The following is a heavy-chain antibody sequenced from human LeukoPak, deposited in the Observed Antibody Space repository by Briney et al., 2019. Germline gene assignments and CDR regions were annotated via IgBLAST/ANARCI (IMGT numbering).Heavy chain of an antibody. D-gene: IGHD2-8*01. Sequence: GGSLRLSCAASGFTFRNYWMHWARQVPGKELVWVSRINPDGTSPHYADSVKGRFTISRDNARNILYLQMNSLRVEDTAIYYCVRGTNDWTGIDYWGQGILVTVSS. CDR1: GFTFRNYW. CDR3: VRGTNDWTGIDY. CDR2: INPDGTSP. J-gene: IGHJ4*02. V-gene: IGHV3-74*01.